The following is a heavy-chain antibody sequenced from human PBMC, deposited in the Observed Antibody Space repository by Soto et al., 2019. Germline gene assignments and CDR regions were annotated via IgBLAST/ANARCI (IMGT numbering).Heavy chain of an antibody. Sequence: EVQLVESGGTLVRPGGSLRLSCTTSGFTFSNYWMYWVRQAPGKGLVWVSRLHNDGKIATYADSVKGRFNVSRDIAKNTLSLEMDSLRAEDTAVYYCARGRNSFYVDFWGQGTLVTVAS. CDR1: GFTFSNYW. J-gene: IGHJ4*02. CDR2: LHNDGKIA. D-gene: IGHD2-2*01. CDR3: ARGRNSFYVDF. V-gene: IGHV3-74*01.